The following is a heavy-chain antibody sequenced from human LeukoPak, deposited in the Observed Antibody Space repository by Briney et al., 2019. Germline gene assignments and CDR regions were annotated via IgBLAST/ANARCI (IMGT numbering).Heavy chain of an antibody. CDR2: MYYNGET. J-gene: IGHJ4*02. CDR3: ARVNRRYDILTGPLDY. CDR1: GYSINNGFY. Sequence: TSETLSLTCSVSGYSINNGFYWDWIRQPPGRGLEWIGGMYYNGETYYNPSLKSRVTISVDRSKNQFSLKLSSVTAADTAVYYCARVNRRYDILTGPLDYWGQGTLVTVSS. V-gene: IGHV4-38-2*02. D-gene: IGHD3-9*01.